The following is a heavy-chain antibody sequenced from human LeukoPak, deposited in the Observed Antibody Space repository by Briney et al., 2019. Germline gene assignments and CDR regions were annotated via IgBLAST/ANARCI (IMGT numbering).Heavy chain of an antibody. V-gene: IGHV3-48*03. Sequence: GGSLRLSCTASGFTFSNYEMNWVRQAPGKGLEWVSYISSTGNTIYHADSVKGRFTISRDNSKNSLYLQMNSLRAEDTVVYYCARGTYNAFDIWGQGTMVTVSS. CDR1: GFTFSNYE. D-gene: IGHD5-18*01. CDR3: ARGTYNAFDI. CDR2: ISSTGNTI. J-gene: IGHJ3*02.